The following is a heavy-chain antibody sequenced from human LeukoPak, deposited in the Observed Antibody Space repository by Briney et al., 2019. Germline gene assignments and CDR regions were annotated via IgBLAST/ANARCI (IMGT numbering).Heavy chain of an antibody. Sequence: PGGSLRLSCVVSGFTFNEYWMGWVRQAPGKGLEWVANIKQDGSQKDYVDSVKGRFTISRDNAKNSVFLQMNSLRAEDTAVYYCARVRSPGNMDVWGKGTTVTVSS. D-gene: IGHD6-19*01. V-gene: IGHV3-7*01. CDR3: ARVRSPGNMDV. J-gene: IGHJ6*03. CDR1: GFTFNEYW. CDR2: IKQDGSQK.